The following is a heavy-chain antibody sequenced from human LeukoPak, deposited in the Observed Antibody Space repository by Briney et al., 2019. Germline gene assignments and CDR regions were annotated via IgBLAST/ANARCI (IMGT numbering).Heavy chain of an antibody. CDR1: GYTFTSYD. CDR3: ARNKEGKSLDY. CDR2: MNPNSGGT. V-gene: IGHV1-2*02. Sequence: ASVKVSCKASGYTFTSYDINWVRRATGQGLEWMGWMNPNSGGTSYAQKFQGRVTMTRDTSISTAYMELSRLRFDDTAVYYCARNKEGKSLDYWGQGTLVTVSS. J-gene: IGHJ4*02.